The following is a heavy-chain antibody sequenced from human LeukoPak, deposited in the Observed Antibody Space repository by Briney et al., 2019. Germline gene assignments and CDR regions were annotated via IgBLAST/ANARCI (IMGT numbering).Heavy chain of an antibody. D-gene: IGHD3-22*01. V-gene: IGHV3-23*01. CDR3: AKALIVGFDP. J-gene: IGHJ5*02. CDR1: GFTFSNYA. Sequence: GGSLRLSCAASGFTFSNYAMSWVRQAPGKGLEWVSAISGSGGATFYADSVKGRFSISRDNSKNTLYVQMNSLSPEDTAVYYCAKALIVGFDPWGQGTLVTVSS. CDR2: ISGSGGAT.